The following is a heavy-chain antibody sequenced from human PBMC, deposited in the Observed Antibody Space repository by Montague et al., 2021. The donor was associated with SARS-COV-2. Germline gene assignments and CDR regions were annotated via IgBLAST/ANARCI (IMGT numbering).Heavy chain of an antibody. J-gene: IGHJ6*03. CDR3: ARLRDGVVPSLILGVGPYYSCYYIDV. Sequence: SETLSLTCAVHGTSFSGYYWNWIRQPPGKGLEWIGEIYHAGSTNYSPSLKSRLTISADTSKNQFSLKLTSVAAADTAVYYCARLRDGVVPSLILGVGPYYSCYYIDVWGRGTTVTVSS. V-gene: IGHV4-34*01. CDR2: IYHAGST. CDR1: GTSFSGYY. D-gene: IGHD3-10*01.